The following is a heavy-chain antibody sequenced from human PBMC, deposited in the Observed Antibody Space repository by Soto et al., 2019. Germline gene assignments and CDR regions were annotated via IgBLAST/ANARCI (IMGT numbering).Heavy chain of an antibody. CDR1: GFTFSSYA. CDR2: ISGSGGST. J-gene: IGHJ4*02. CDR3: AKDYYGYRRGPYDPIFDY. V-gene: IGHV3-23*01. D-gene: IGHD4-17*01. Sequence: EVQLLESGGGLVQPGGSLRLSCAASGFTFSSYAMSWVRQAPGKGLEWVSAISGSGGSTYYADSVKGRFTISRDNSKNTLYLQMNSLRAEDTAVYYCAKDYYGYRRGPYDPIFDYWGQGTLVTVSS.